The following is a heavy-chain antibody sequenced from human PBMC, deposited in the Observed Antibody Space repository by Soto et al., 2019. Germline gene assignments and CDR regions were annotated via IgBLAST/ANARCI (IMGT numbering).Heavy chain of an antibody. J-gene: IGHJ6*02. D-gene: IGHD2-15*01. V-gene: IGHV3-23*01. CDR3: AKGEYCSVFSFHDYYYYGMDV. CDR1: GFTLSSYA. CDR2: ISGSGGST. Sequence: GGSLRLSCAASGFTLSSYAMSWVRQAPGKGLEWVSAISGSGGSTYYADSVKGRFTISRDNSKNTLYLQMNSLRAEDTAVYYCAKGEYCSVFSFHDYYYYGMDVWCQGTTVTVSS.